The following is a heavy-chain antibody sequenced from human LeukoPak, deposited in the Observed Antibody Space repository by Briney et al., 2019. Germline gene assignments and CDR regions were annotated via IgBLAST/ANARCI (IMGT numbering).Heavy chain of an antibody. CDR1: GGSFSGYY. CDR3: ARGGGYSSSWSHFDI. V-gene: IGHV4-34*01. J-gene: IGHJ3*02. D-gene: IGHD6-13*01. CDR2: INHSGST. Sequence: SETLSLTCAVYGGSFSGYYWSWIRQPPGKGLEWIGEINHSGSTNYNPSLKSRVTISVDTSKNQFSLKLSSVTAADTAVYYCARGGGYSSSWSHFDIWGHGQWSPSLQ.